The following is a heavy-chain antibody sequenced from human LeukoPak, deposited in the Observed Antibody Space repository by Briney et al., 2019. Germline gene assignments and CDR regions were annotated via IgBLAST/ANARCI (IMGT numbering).Heavy chain of an antibody. CDR2: IQFDGTDE. CDR3: AKDLKLAPFDY. Sequence: PGRSLILSCTPSGFTFSSYGMHWVRQAPGKGLEWVAFIQFDGTDEHYADSVKGRFTISRDNSKGTLYLQMNSLGAEDTAVYYCAKDLKLAPFDYWGQGILVTVSS. J-gene: IGHJ4*02. CDR1: GFTFSSYG. V-gene: IGHV3-30*02.